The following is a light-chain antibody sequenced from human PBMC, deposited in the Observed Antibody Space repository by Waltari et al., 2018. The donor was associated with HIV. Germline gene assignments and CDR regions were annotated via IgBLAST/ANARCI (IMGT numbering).Light chain of an antibody. CDR2: DVS. J-gene: IGLJ1*01. CDR3: SSYTSSSTLFV. Sequence: QSALTQPASVSGAPGQSITISCTGASSDLGAYTFVPWYQQHPGKAPKLMIYDVSNRPSGVSNRFSGSKSGNTASLTISGLQAEDEADYYCSSYTSSSTLFVFGTGTKVTVL. CDR1: SSDLGAYTF. V-gene: IGLV2-14*01.